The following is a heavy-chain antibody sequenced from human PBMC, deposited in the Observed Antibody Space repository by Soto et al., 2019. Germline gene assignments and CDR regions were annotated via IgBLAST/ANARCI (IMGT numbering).Heavy chain of an antibody. D-gene: IGHD3-3*01. V-gene: IGHV3-30*18. CDR2: ISYEGSNK. Sequence: QVQLVESGGGVVQPGRSLRLSCAASGFTFSSYGMHWVRQAPGKGLEWVAVISYEGSNKYYADSVKGRFTISRDNSKNTLYLQMNSLRAEDTAVYYCAKVRESGYYPYPLVCDYWGQGTLVTVSS. J-gene: IGHJ4*02. CDR3: AKVRESGYYPYPLVCDY. CDR1: GFTFSSYG.